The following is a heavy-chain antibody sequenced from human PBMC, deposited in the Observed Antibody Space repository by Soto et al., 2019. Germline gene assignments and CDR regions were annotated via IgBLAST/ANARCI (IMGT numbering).Heavy chain of an antibody. J-gene: IGHJ4*02. CDR1: GYSFTSYW. CDR3: ARTYLYGSGWYYFDY. Sequence: GESLKISCKGSGYSFTSYWIGWVRQMPGKGLEWMGIIYPGDSDTRYSPSFQGQVTISADKSISTAYLQWSSLKASDTAMYYCARTYLYGSGWYYFDYWGQGTLVTVSS. D-gene: IGHD6-19*01. V-gene: IGHV5-51*01. CDR2: IYPGDSDT.